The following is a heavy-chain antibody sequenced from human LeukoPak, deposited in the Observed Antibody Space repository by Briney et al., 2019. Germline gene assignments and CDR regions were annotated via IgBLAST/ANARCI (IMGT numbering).Heavy chain of an antibody. CDR2: INAANGNT. Sequence: ASVKVSCKASGYTFKNYAMHWVRQAPGQRLEWMGWINAANGNTKYSQKLRGRVTITRDTSASTAYMELSSLRSEDTAVYYCTREGGDNENPYYYYGMDVWGQGTTVTVSS. D-gene: IGHD3-10*01. V-gene: IGHV1-3*01. CDR3: TREGGDNENPYYYYGMDV. CDR1: GYTFKNYA. J-gene: IGHJ6*02.